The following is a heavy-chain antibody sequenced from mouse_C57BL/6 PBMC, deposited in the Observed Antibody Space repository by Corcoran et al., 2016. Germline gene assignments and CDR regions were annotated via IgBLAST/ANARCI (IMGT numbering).Heavy chain of an antibody. D-gene: IGHD2-4*01. CDR2: INTYSGVP. V-gene: IGHV9-3*01. Sequence: QIQLVQSGPELKKPGETVKISCKASGYTFTTYGMSWVKQAPGKGLKWMGWINTYSGVPTYADDFKGRFAFSLETSASTAYLQINNLKNEETATYFCARGYDYGGAWFAYWGQGTLVTVSA. J-gene: IGHJ3*01. CDR3: ARGYDYGGAWFAY. CDR1: GYTFTTYG.